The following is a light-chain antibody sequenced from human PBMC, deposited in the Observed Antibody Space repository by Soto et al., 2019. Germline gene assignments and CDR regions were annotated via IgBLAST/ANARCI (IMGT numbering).Light chain of an antibody. Sequence: EIVMTQSPATLSVSPGERVTLSYTASQGVRGKLAWYQQKLGQSPRLLIYDALIRATGIPARFSGSGSGTDFTLTISSLEPEDFAVYYCQQRSNWPLITFGQGTRLEIK. CDR1: QGVRGK. V-gene: IGKV3-11*01. CDR2: DAL. J-gene: IGKJ5*01. CDR3: QQRSNWPLIT.